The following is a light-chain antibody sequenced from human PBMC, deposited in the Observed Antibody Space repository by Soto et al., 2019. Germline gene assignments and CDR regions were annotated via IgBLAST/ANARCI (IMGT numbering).Light chain of an antibody. CDR1: QSVDSN. CDR2: DAS. V-gene: IGKV3-11*02. Sequence: EIVLTQAPATLSLSPGERATLSCRASQSVDSNLAWFQQKPGQAPRLLIYDASNRATGIPARFSGSGSGRDFTLTISILEPEDFAVYYCQHRRNWPLITFGQGTRLEIK. J-gene: IGKJ5*01. CDR3: QHRRNWPLIT.